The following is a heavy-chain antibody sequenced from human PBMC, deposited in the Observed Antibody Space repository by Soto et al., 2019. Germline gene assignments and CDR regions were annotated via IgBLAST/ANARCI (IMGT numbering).Heavy chain of an antibody. CDR3: ARPYSSGWYHGVYYYYGMDV. Sequence: GSLRLSCAASGFTFSSYGMHWVRQAPGKGLEWVAVIWYDGSNKYYADSVKGRFTISRDNSKNTLYLQMNSLRAEDTAVYYCARPYSSGWYHGVYYYYGMDVWGQGTTVTVSS. J-gene: IGHJ6*02. V-gene: IGHV3-33*01. CDR2: IWYDGSNK. CDR1: GFTFSSYG. D-gene: IGHD6-19*01.